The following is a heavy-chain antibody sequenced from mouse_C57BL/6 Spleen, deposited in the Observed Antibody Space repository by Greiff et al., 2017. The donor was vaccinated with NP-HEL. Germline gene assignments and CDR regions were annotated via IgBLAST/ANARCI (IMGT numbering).Heavy chain of an antibody. CDR1: GFTFSDYG. J-gene: IGHJ4*01. CDR3: ARGGLYDYDEGYYAMDY. D-gene: IGHD2-4*01. CDR2: ISSGSSTI. V-gene: IGHV5-17*01. Sequence: EVMLVESGGGLVKPGGSLKLSCAASGFTFSDYGMHWVRQAPEKGLEWVAYISSGSSTIYYADTVKGRFTISRDNAKNTLFLQMTSLRSEDTAMYYCARGGLYDYDEGYYAMDYWGQGTSVTVSS.